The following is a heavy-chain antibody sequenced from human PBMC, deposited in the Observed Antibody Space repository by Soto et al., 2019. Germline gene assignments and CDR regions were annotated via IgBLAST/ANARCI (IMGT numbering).Heavy chain of an antibody. CDR1: GVSITSGENY. CDR2: ISASGSI. D-gene: IGHD4-17*01. J-gene: IGHJ3*02. Sequence: QVQLQESGPGLVEPSQTLSLTCSVSGVSITSGENYWSWIRQVPGKGLEWIGFISASGSIDSTPSLKSQVVTAIDTPKKHGFLHVSSVSDADADIYICARGVGDYADGAFDIWGRGTMVTVSS. CDR3: ARGVGDYADGAFDI. V-gene: IGHV4-30-4*08.